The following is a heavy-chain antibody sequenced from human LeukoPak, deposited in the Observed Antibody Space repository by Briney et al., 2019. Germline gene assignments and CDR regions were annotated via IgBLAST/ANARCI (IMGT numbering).Heavy chain of an antibody. V-gene: IGHV3-23*01. Sequence: GSLRLSCAASGFTFSSYSMNWVRQAPGKGLEWVSSIGGSGGATYYADSVKGRFTISRDNSKNTLNLHMNSLRAEDTAVYYCAKYATGGDYWGQGTLVTVSS. CDR1: GFTFSSYS. D-gene: IGHD2-8*01. CDR3: AKYATGGDY. J-gene: IGHJ4*02. CDR2: IGGSGGAT.